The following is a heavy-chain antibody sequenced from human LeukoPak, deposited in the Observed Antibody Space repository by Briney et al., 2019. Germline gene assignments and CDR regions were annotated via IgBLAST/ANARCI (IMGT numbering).Heavy chain of an antibody. Sequence: GGSLRLSCAASGFTFSSYAMHWVRQAPGKGLEWVAVISYDGSNKYYADSVKGRFTISRDNSKNTLYLQMNSLRAEDTAVYYCAREEGIVVVPAAMDYWGQGTLVTVSS. D-gene: IGHD2-2*01. CDR1: GFTFSSYA. CDR3: AREEGIVVVPAAMDY. V-gene: IGHV3-30*04. CDR2: ISYDGSNK. J-gene: IGHJ4*02.